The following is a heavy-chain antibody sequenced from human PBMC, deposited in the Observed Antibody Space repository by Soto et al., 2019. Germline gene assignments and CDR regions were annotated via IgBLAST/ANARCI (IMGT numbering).Heavy chain of an antibody. J-gene: IGHJ4*02. CDR3: ARSGRAMALFL. V-gene: IGHV4-59*01. D-gene: IGHD3-10*01. Sequence: QVQLQESGPGLVEPSETLSLTCTVSGGSIGSYYWNWIRQPPGKGLEWIGFIHHSGNTNNNPSLKSRVTLSVDTSKNQFSLKRSSVTVADTAVYYWARSGRAMALFLWGQGTRVTVSS. CDR1: GGSIGSYY. CDR2: IHHSGNT.